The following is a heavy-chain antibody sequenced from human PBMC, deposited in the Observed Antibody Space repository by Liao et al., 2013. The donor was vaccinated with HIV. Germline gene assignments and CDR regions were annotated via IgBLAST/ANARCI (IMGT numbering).Heavy chain of an antibody. D-gene: IGHD7-27*01. CDR1: GGSISNGDYY. CDR3: ARDQLGIGADALDI. CDR2: IYYSGST. J-gene: IGHJ3*02. Sequence: QVQLQESGPGLVKPSQTLSLSCTVSGGSISNGDYYWSWIRQPPGKGLEWIGYIYYSGSTSYNQSLKSRVTMSLDTSKNQFSLKLRSVTAADTAMYYCARDQLGIGADALDIWGQGTMVTVSS. V-gene: IGHV4-30-4*08.